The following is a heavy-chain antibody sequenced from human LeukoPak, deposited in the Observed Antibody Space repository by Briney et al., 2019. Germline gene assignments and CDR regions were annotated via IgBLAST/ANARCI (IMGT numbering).Heavy chain of an antibody. CDR1: GFTVSNNY. D-gene: IGHD1-14*01. Sequence: GGSLRLSGAASGFTVSNNYMSWVRQAPGKGLEWIAVIYSGGSTFHADSVKGRFIISRDNSKNTLYLQMNSLRVEDTAVYYCATGTHPGNWGQGTLVTVSS. CDR2: IYSGGST. CDR3: ATGTHPGN. V-gene: IGHV3-66*01. J-gene: IGHJ4*02.